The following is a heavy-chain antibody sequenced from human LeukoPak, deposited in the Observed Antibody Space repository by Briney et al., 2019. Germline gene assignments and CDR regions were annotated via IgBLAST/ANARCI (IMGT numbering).Heavy chain of an antibody. CDR3: ARVPTWNYYMDV. CDR2: ISSTSTTI. CDR1: GFTFSSYG. V-gene: IGHV3-48*01. J-gene: IGHJ6*03. D-gene: IGHD1-1*01. Sequence: GGSLRLSCAASGFTFSSYGMHWVRQAPGKGLEWVSYISSTSTTIYYADSVKGRFTISRDNAKNSLYLQMNSLRAEDTAVYYCARVPTWNYYMDVWGKGTTVTVSS.